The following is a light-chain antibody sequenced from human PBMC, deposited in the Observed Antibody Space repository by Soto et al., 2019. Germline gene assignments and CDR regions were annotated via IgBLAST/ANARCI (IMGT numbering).Light chain of an antibody. Sequence: DIQMTQSPSSLSASVGDRVTITCRASQSVSSWLAWYQQKPGKAPKLLIYKVSNLESGVPSRFSGSGSGTDFTLTINRLQPDDFATYYCQQHSTYPLTFGPGTKVDIK. CDR3: QQHSTYPLT. V-gene: IGKV1-5*03. CDR1: QSVSSW. J-gene: IGKJ3*01. CDR2: KVS.